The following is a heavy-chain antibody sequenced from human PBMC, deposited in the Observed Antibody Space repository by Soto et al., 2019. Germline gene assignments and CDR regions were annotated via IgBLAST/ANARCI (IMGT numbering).Heavy chain of an antibody. CDR1: GIPVSSNY. J-gene: IGHJ6*01. V-gene: IGHV3-53*04. CDR3: ARDGPYYYASRMDV. CDR2: LHSGGDT. Sequence: EVQLVESGGGLVQPGGSLRLSCAASGIPVSSNYMTWVRQAPGKGLEWVSVLHSGGDTYYANSVKGRFTISRHDSTNTLFLQMNSLKAEDTAVYYCARDGPYYYASRMDVWGQGTTVTVSS. D-gene: IGHD3-10*01.